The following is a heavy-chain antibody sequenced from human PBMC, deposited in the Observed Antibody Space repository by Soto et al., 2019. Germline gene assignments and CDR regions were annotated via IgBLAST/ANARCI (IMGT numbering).Heavy chain of an antibody. J-gene: IGHJ4*02. CDR3: ARDVAGKVRSAWTWLDY. V-gene: IGHV3-30-3*01. CDR2: IPSDGSAQ. D-gene: IGHD1-26*01. CDR1: GFTFRDYA. Sequence: GGSLRLSCEASGFTFRDYAMHWVRQAPGKGLEWVAAIPSDGSAQHYADSVKGRFSISRDNSKNTLSLQMNSLRPEDAALYYCARDVAGKVRSAWTWLDYWGQGTLVTVSS.